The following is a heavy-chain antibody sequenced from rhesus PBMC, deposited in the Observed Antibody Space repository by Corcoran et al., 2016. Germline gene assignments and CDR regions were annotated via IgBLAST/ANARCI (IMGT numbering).Heavy chain of an antibody. J-gene: IGHJ5-2*02. CDR2: ISGGGGRT. D-gene: IGHD3-3*01. CDR3: ARGPYYYNFWSGENSLDV. CDR1: GGSISSNY. Sequence: QLQLQESGPGLVKPSETLSLTCAVSGGSISSNYWSWIRQPPGEGLEWIGRISGGGGRTDSNPSLKSRVPISTATSKNQFSLKLSSVSAADTAVYYCARGPYYYNFWSGENSLDVWGRGVLVTVSS. V-gene: IGHV4-173*01.